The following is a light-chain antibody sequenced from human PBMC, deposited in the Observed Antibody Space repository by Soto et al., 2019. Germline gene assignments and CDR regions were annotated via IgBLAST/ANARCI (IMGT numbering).Light chain of an antibody. V-gene: IGLV1-47*01. Sequence: QSVLTQPPSPSGTPGQRVIISCSGSSSNIGNNSVFWYQQLPGMAPKLLIYRNSQRPSGVPDRFSGSKSGTSASLAISGLRSEDEADYYCAAWDDSLSGMVFGGGTKLTVL. CDR1: SSNIGNNS. J-gene: IGLJ3*02. CDR2: RNS. CDR3: AAWDDSLSGMV.